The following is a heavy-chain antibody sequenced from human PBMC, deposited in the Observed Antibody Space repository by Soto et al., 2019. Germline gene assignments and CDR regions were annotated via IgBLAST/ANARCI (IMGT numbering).Heavy chain of an antibody. J-gene: IGHJ3*02. D-gene: IGHD6-19*01. CDR3: ARGIAVAGLGDAFEI. V-gene: IGHV3-30-3*01. CDR2: ISYDGSNK. Sequence: QVQLVESGGGVVQPGRSLRLSCAASGFTFSSYAMHWVRQAPGKGLEWVAIISYDGSNKYSADSVKGLFTISRDNSKNTLYLQMNRLRAEDTAVYYCARGIAVAGLGDAFEIWGQGTMVTVSS. CDR1: GFTFSSYA.